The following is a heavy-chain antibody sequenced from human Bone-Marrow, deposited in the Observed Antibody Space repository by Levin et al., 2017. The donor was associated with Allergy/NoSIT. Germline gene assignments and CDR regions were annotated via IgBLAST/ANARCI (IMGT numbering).Heavy chain of an antibody. Sequence: PGGSLRLSCAASGFTFSSYSMNWVRQAPGKGLEWVSYISSSSSTIYYADSVKGRFTISRDNAKNSLYLQMNSLRAEDTAVYYCARNLAPGVLHLSDYYYGMDVWGQGTTVTVSS. J-gene: IGHJ6*02. CDR2: ISSSSSTI. CDR3: ARNLAPGVLHLSDYYYGMDV. D-gene: IGHD2-8*01. V-gene: IGHV3-48*01. CDR1: GFTFSSYS.